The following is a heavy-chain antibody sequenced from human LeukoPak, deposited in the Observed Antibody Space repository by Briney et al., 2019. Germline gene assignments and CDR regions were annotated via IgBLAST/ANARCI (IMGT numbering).Heavy chain of an antibody. CDR1: GLTFSSYA. Sequence: GGSLRLSCAASGLTFSSYAMSWVRQAPGKGLEWVSAISGGGGSTYYADSVKGRFTISRDNSKNTLYLQMNSLRAEDTAVYYCAKDSLRFLEWLLWGQGTLVTVSS. J-gene: IGHJ4*02. CDR2: ISGGGGST. D-gene: IGHD3-3*01. V-gene: IGHV3-23*01. CDR3: AKDSLRFLEWLL.